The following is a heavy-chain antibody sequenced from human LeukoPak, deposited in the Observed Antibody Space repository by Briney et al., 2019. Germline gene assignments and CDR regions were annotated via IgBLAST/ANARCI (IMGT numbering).Heavy chain of an antibody. CDR2: ISSSSSYT. V-gene: IGHV3-11*06. CDR3: ARYRNGMDV. CDR1: GFTFSDYY. Sequence: KTGGSLRLSCAAFGFTFSDYYKSWIRQAPGKGLEWVSYISSSSSYTNYADSVKGRFTISRDNAKNSLYLQMNSLRAEDTAVYYCARYRNGMDVWGQGTTVTVSS. J-gene: IGHJ6*02. D-gene: IGHD1-26*01.